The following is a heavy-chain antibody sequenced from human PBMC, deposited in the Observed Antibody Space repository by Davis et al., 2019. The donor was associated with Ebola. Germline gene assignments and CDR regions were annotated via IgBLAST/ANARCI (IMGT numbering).Heavy chain of an antibody. CDR3: ARRSDLYWYFNL. Sequence: GGSLRLSCEASKFTFSGYSMNWVRQAPGKGLEWLSYVRSRDTYTNYADSVKGRFTISRDDAKNSLYLQMDSLRADDTAVYYCARRSDLYWYFNLWGRGTLVTVSS. J-gene: IGHJ2*01. V-gene: IGHV3-21*05. CDR2: VRSRDTYT. CDR1: KFTFSGYS.